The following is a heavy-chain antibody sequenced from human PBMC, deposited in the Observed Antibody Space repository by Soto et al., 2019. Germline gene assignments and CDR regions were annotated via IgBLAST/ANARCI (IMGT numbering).Heavy chain of an antibody. CDR3: ARDNYSYSTSRSYLHY. D-gene: IGHD6-13*01. V-gene: IGHV3-11*04. CDR2: INPGGDVI. CDR1: GFSLRDYY. Sequence: QVRLVESGGGFVKPEGSLRLSCAASGFSLRDYYMTWIRQAPGKGLELLSYINPGGDVIKYVDSVKGRFTISRDNAKNTVYLQMNSLRPEDTAVYYCARDNYSYSTSRSYLHYWGQGTLVTVSS. J-gene: IGHJ4*02.